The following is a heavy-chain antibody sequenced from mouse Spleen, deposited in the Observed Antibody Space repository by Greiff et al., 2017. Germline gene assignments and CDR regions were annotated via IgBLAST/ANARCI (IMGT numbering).Heavy chain of an antibody. J-gene: IGHJ4*01. Sequence: EVQLVESGGGLVKPGGSLKLSCAASGFTFSDYGMAWVRQAPGKGPEWVAFISNLAYSIYYADTVTGRFTISRENAKNTLYLEMSSLRSEDTAMYYCARQGDDYAMDYWGQGTSVTVSS. CDR2: ISNLAYSI. CDR1: GFTFSDYG. CDR3: ARQGDDYAMDY. V-gene: IGHV5-15*01.